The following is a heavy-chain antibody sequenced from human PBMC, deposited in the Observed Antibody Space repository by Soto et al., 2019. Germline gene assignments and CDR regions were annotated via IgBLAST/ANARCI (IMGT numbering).Heavy chain of an antibody. CDR2: ISAYNGNT. V-gene: IGHV1-18*04. CDR1: GYTFTSYG. Sequence: ASVKVSCKASGYTFTSYGISWVRQAPGQGLEWMGWISAYNGNTSLAQKLQGRVTMTTVTSTSTAYMELRSLRSDDTAVYYCAREGRNFDWLLDYYGMDVWGQGTTVTVAS. D-gene: IGHD3-9*01. J-gene: IGHJ6*02. CDR3: AREGRNFDWLLDYYGMDV.